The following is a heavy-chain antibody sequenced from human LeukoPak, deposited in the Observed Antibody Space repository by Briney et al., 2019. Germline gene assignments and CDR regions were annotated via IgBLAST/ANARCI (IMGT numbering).Heavy chain of an antibody. CDR1: NASISSYY. J-gene: IGHJ5*02. D-gene: IGHD6-6*01. Sequence: SETLPLTCTVSNASISSYYWSWIRQPPGKGLEWIGYIYYSGSTNYNPSLKSRVTISVDTPKNQFSLRLTSVTAADTAVYYCARGGGYSSSYNWFDPWGQGTLVTVSS. CDR3: ARGGGYSSSYNWFDP. CDR2: IYYSGST. V-gene: IGHV4-59*01.